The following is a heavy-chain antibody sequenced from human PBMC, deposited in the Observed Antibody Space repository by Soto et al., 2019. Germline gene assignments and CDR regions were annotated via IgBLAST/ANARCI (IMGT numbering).Heavy chain of an antibody. D-gene: IGHD3-3*01. Sequence: SETLSLTCTVSGGSISSGGYYWSWIRQHPGKGLEWIGYIYYSGSTYYNPSLKSRVTISVDTSKNQFSLKLSSVTAADTAVYYCARATPPMLRWSGPPSSYYMDVWGKGTTVTVSS. CDR2: IYYSGST. CDR3: ARATPPMLRWSGPPSSYYMDV. V-gene: IGHV4-31*03. CDR1: GGSISSGGYY. J-gene: IGHJ6*03.